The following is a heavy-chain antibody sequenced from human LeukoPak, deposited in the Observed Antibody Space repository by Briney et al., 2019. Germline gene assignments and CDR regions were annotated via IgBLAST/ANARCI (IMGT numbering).Heavy chain of an antibody. CDR3: ARSLSTAGIDF. CDR1: GYSINTGRY. V-gene: IGHV4-38-2*01. Sequence: KPSETLSLTCAASGYSINTGRYWGWIRQPPGKGLEWIGSVYHSGTTFYNPSLKSRLTISVDTSKNQFSLNLRSVTAADTAVYYCARSLSTAGIDFWGQGTLVTVSS. J-gene: IGHJ4*02. CDR2: VYHSGTT. D-gene: IGHD2-2*01.